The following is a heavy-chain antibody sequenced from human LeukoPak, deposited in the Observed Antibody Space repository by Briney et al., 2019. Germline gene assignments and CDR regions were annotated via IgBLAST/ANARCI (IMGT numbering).Heavy chain of an antibody. D-gene: IGHD2-15*01. J-gene: IGHJ4*02. Sequence: ASVKVSCKVSGYTFTSYYIHWVRRAPGQGLEWMGMINPSGYGTAYAQKFQGRVTMTRDTSTSTAHMELRSLRSDDTAVYYCARVGTDCSGGSCHWGQGTLVTVFS. V-gene: IGHV1-46*01. CDR1: GYTFTSYY. CDR2: INPSGYGT. CDR3: ARVGTDCSGGSCH.